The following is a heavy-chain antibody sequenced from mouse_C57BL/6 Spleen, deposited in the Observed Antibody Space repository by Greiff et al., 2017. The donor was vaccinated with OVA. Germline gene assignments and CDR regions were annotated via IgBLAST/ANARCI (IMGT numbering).Heavy chain of an antibody. CDR1: GYSITSGYY. D-gene: IGHD2-4*01. J-gene: IGHJ2*01. CDR2: ISYDGSN. CDR3: ARGGDYDEDY. Sequence: EVQLQESGPGLVKPSQSLSLTCSVTGYSITSGYYWNWIRQFPGNKLEWMGYISYDGSNNYNPSLKNRISITRDTSKNQFFLKLNSVTTEDTATYYCARGGDYDEDYWGQGTTLTVSS. V-gene: IGHV3-6*01.